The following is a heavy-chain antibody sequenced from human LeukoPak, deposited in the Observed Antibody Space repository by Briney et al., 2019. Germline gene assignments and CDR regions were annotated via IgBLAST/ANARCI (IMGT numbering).Heavy chain of an antibody. CDR3: ARGGQYYYYGMDV. Sequence: SETLSLTCTVSGGSIRSYYWSWIRQPPGKGLEWIGYTYYSGSTSSNPSLKSRVTISVDTSKNQLSLKLASVTAADTAVYYCARGGQYYYYGMDVWGQGTTVTVSS. V-gene: IGHV4-59*01. CDR2: TYYSGST. D-gene: IGHD2-15*01. CDR1: GGSIRSYY. J-gene: IGHJ6*02.